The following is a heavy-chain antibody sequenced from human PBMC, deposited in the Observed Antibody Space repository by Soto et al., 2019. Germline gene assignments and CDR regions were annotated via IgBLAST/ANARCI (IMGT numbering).Heavy chain of an antibody. J-gene: IGHJ3*02. D-gene: IGHD5-18*01. Sequence: GGSLRLSCAASGFTFSSYAMHWVRQAPGKGLEWVAVISYDGSIKHYADSVKGRFTISRDNSKNTLHLQMNSLRVEDTAVYYCARDLGWIQLRLFRASDIWGQGTMVTVSS. CDR3: ARDLGWIQLRLFRASDI. CDR1: GFTFSSYA. CDR2: ISYDGSIK. V-gene: IGHV3-30-3*01.